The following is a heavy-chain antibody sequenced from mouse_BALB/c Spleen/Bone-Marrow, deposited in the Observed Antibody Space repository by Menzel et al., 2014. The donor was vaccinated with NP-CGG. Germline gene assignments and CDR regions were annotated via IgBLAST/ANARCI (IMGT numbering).Heavy chain of an antibody. Sequence: EVQLVESGAELAKPGASVKLSCTASGFNIKDTYMHWVKQRPEQGLEWIGRIDPANVNTKYDPKFQGKATITADTSSNTAYLQLSSLTSEDTAVYYCASYVYGYYFDYWGQGTTLTVSS. D-gene: IGHD1-1*01. CDR1: GFNIKDTY. CDR2: IDPANVNT. J-gene: IGHJ2*01. V-gene: IGHV14-3*02. CDR3: ASYVYGYYFDY.